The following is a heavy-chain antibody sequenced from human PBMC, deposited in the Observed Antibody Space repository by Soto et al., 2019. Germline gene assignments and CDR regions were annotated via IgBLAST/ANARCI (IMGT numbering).Heavy chain of an antibody. CDR2: IYSGGTT. Sequence: TGGSLRLSCAASGFTVSSSYMSWVRQAPGKGLEWVSTIYSGGTTYYAGSVKGRFTISRDNSKNTLYLQMDSLRAEDTAVYYCERDRDDYSDYYAFDIWGQGTMVTVSS. CDR1: GFTVSSSY. D-gene: IGHD4-4*01. CDR3: ERDRDDYSDYYAFDI. V-gene: IGHV3-66*01. J-gene: IGHJ3*02.